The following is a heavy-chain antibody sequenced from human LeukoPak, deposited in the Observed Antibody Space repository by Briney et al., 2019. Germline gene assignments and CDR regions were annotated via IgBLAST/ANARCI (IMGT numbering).Heavy chain of an antibody. CDR2: ISSSSYI. V-gene: IGHV3-21*01. D-gene: IGHD2-2*01. CDR3: ARHILPDATYYYGMDV. Sequence: GGSLRLSCAASGLTFSNYNMNWVRQAPGKGLEWVSSISSSSYIYYADSVEGRFTISRDNAKNSLYLQMNSLRAEDTAIYYCARHILPDATYYYGMDVWGQGTTVTVSS. J-gene: IGHJ6*02. CDR1: GLTFSNYN.